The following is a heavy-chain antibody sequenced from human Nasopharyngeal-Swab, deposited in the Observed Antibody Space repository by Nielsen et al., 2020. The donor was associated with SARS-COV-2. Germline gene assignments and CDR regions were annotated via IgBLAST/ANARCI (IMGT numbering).Heavy chain of an antibody. Sequence: ASVKVSCKASGYTFTGYYMHWVRQAPGQGLEWMGRINPNSGGTNYAQKFQGSVTMTRDTSISTAYMELSRLRSDDTAVYYCARGPYDFWSDLTGPDYWGQGTLVTVSS. V-gene: IGHV1-2*06. CDR2: INPNSGGT. J-gene: IGHJ4*02. CDR3: ARGPYDFWSDLTGPDY. CDR1: GYTFTGYY. D-gene: IGHD3-3*01.